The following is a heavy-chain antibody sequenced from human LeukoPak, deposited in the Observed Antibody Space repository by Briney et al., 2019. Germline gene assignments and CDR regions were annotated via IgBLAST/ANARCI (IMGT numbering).Heavy chain of an antibody. CDR1: GGSISSYY. CDR2: IYYSGST. CDR3: ARVSGYDWESFYDY. V-gene: IGHV4-59*01. J-gene: IGHJ4*02. Sequence: PSETLSLTCTVSGGSISSYYWSWIRQPPGKGLEWIGYIYYSGSTNYNPSLKSRVTVSVDMPKNQFSLKLSSVTAADTAVYYCARVSGYDWESFYDYWGQGTLVTVSS. D-gene: IGHD5-12*01.